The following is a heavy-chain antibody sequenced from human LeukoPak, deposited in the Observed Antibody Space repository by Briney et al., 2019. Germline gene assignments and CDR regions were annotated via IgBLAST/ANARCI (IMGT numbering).Heavy chain of an antibody. V-gene: IGHV3-66*01. Sequence: PGGSLRLSCAASGFTVANDRMSWVRQAPGKGLEWVSTVYGGGNTAYADSVKGRFTISRDTSKNTLLLQMNSLRAEDTAVYYCARESVAGNGFDYWGQGTLVTVSS. J-gene: IGHJ4*02. D-gene: IGHD6-19*01. CDR2: VYGGGNT. CDR1: GFTVANDR. CDR3: ARESVAGNGFDY.